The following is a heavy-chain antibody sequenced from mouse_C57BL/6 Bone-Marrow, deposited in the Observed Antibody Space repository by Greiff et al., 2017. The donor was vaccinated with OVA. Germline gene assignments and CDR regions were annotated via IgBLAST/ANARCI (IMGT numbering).Heavy chain of an antibody. Sequence: EVKLMESGGGLVQPGGSMKLSCAASGFTFSDAWMDWVRQSPEKGLEWVAEIRNKANNHATYYAESVKGRFTISRDDSKSSVYLQMNSLRAEDTGIYYCTRDYGSPYWYFDVWGTGTTVTVSS. D-gene: IGHD1-1*01. CDR1: GFTFSDAW. CDR2: IRNKANNHAT. CDR3: TRDYGSPYWYFDV. J-gene: IGHJ1*03. V-gene: IGHV6-6*01.